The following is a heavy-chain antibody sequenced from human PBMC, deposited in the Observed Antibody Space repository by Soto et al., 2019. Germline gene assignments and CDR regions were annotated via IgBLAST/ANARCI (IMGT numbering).Heavy chain of an antibody. V-gene: IGHV2-5*01. J-gene: IGHJ5*02. CDR1: GFSPRTSGVG. CDR2: IYWNDDK. D-gene: IGHD4-17*01. Sequence: GPTRLNPTQTLPLTFTFSGFSPRTSGVGVGWVRQPPGKALEWLALIYWNDDKRYSPSLKSRLTITKDTSKNQVVLTMTNMDPVDTATYYCAHSTGGDYEFSHGCPWFDPWGQGTLVTVSS. CDR3: AHSTGGDYEFSHGCPWFDP.